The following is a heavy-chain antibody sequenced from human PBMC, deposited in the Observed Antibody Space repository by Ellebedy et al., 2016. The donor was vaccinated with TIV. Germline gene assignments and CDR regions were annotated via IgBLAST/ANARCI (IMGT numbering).Heavy chain of an antibody. CDR2: INPSGGST. D-gene: IGHD2-8*01. V-gene: IGHV1-46*01. J-gene: IGHJ4*02. CDR1: GYTFTSYY. CDR3: ARLECTNGVCYDYDY. Sequence: AASVKVSCKASGYTFTSYYMHWVRQAPGQGLEWMGIINPSGGSTSYAQKFQGRVTMTRNTSISTAYMELSSLRSEDTAVYYCARLECTNGVCYDYDYWGQGTLVTVSS.